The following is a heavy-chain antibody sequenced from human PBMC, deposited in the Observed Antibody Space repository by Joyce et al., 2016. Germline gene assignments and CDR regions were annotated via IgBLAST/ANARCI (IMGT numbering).Heavy chain of an antibody. CDR1: GYTFTSYD. CDR3: AKTHSSGLNFDY. D-gene: IGHD6-19*01. J-gene: IGHJ4*02. Sequence: QVQLVQSGAEVKKPGASVKVSCKASGYTFTSYDINWVRQATGQGLEWMGWMNPNSGNAGNARKFQGRVTMTWNTSISTAYMELSSLRSEDTAVYYCAKTHSSGLNFDYWGQGTLVTVSS. V-gene: IGHV1-8*02. CDR2: MNPNSGNA.